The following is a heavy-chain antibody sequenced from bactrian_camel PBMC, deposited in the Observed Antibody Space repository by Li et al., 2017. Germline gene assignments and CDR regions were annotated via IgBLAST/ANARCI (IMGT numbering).Heavy chain of an antibody. V-gene: IGHV3S53*01. CDR3: AADRTIIGTIVAGLVPTFGH. CDR2: IESDGNT. J-gene: IGHJ6*01. Sequence: HVQLVESGGGSVQTGGSLALSCVAAKLTYSSNCMGWFRQAPGKEREGVADIESDGNTNYADSVKGRFSISVDNANSTLYLQMDNLKPEDTAMYYCAADRTIIGTIVAGLVPTFGHRGQGTQVTVS. D-gene: IGHD6*01. CDR1: KLTYSSNC.